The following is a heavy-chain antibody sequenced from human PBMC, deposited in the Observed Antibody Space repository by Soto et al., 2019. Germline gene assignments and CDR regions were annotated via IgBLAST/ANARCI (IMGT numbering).Heavy chain of an antibody. CDR3: ASSPLWQWLVLDY. CDR1: GGSMSSGGYY. CDR2: TYYSGRT. V-gene: IGHV4-31*02. D-gene: IGHD6-19*01. Sequence: SETLSVTWTVSGGSMSSGGYYWSWIRQHPGKGLEWIAYTYYSGRTYYTPSLKSRVTISVDTSKNQFSLKLSSVTAADTAVYYCASSPLWQWLVLDYWGQRTLVTVSS. J-gene: IGHJ4*02.